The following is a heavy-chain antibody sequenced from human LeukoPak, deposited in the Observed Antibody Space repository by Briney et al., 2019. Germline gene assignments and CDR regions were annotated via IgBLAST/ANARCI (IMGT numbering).Heavy chain of an antibody. CDR2: ISYDGSNK. D-gene: IGHD6-19*01. V-gene: IGHV3-30-3*01. CDR1: GFTFSSYA. CDR3: ARSVSGWYGVFDY. J-gene: IGHJ4*02. Sequence: PGRSLRLSCAASGFTFSSYAMHWVRQAPGKGLEWVAVISYDGSNKYYADSVKGRFTISRDDSKNTLYLQMNSLRAEDTAVYYCARSVSGWYGVFDYWGQGTLVTVSS.